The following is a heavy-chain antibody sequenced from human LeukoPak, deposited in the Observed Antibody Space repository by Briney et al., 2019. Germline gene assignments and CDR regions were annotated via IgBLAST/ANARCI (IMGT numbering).Heavy chain of an antibody. V-gene: IGHV3-48*03. CDR3: ARDRDFIFDY. D-gene: IGHD3/OR15-3a*01. CDR1: GFTFSSHV. J-gene: IGHJ4*02. CDR2: ISSSGSTI. Sequence: PGGSLRLSCAASGFTFSSHVMNWVRQAPGKGLEWVSYISSSGSTIYYADSVKGRFTISRDNAKNSLYLQMNSLRAEDTAVYYCARDRDFIFDYWGQGTLVTVSS.